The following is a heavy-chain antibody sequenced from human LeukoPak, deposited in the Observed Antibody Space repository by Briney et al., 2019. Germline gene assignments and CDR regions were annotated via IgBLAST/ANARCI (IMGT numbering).Heavy chain of an antibody. V-gene: IGHV3-23*01. D-gene: IGHD3-10*01. CDR1: GFPFCSHA. CDR2: ISGSGGST. J-gene: IGHJ4*02. CDR3: AKDMRGPYYFDY. Sequence: GAPRLFFGAPGFPFCSHAQRWGRPAPREGAGGVSAISGSGGSTYYADSVKGRFTISRDNSKNTLYLQMNSLRAEDTAVYYCAKDMRGPYYFDYWGQGTLVTVSS.